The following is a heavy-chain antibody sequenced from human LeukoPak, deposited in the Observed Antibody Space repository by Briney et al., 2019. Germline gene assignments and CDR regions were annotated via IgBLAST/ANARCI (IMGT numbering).Heavy chain of an antibody. Sequence: AASVKVSCKASGGTFSSYAISWVRQAPGQGLEWMGGIIPIFGTANYAQKFQGRVTITADKSTSTAYMELSSLRSEDTAVYYCARSRDRFGLMVYATYNWFDPWGQGTLVTVSS. V-gene: IGHV1-69*06. CDR3: ARSRDRFGLMVYATYNWFDP. J-gene: IGHJ5*02. CDR1: GGTFSSYA. CDR2: IIPIFGTA. D-gene: IGHD2-8*01.